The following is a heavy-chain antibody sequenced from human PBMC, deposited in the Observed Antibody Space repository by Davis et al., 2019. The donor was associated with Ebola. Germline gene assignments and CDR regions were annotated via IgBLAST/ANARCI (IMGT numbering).Heavy chain of an antibody. Sequence: KFQGRVTITRDTSASTAYMELSSLRSEDTAVYYCATGVTVTTFYYYGMDVWGQGTTVTVSS. V-gene: IGHV1-3*01. J-gene: IGHJ6*02. D-gene: IGHD4-17*01. CDR3: ATGVTVTTFYYYGMDV.